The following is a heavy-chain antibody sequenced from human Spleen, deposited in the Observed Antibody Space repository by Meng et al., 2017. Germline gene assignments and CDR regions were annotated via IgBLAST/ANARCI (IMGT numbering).Heavy chain of an antibody. CDR3: AKALGWGSSPDY. V-gene: IGHV1-2*06. D-gene: IGHD2-21*01. J-gene: IGHJ4*02. CDR1: GYTFTAYY. CDR2: INTNSGGT. Sequence: QVQLVQSGADVKKPGASVKVSCKASGYTFTAYYIHWVRQAPGQGLEWMGRINTNSGGTNFEQKFQGRVIMNRDTSISTAYMEMSSLGFDDTAVYYCAKALGWGSSPDYWGQGILVTVSS.